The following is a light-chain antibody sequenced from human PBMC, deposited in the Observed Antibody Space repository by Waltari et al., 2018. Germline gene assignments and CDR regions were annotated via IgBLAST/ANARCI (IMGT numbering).Light chain of an antibody. Sequence: QSALTQPPSVSGSPGQSVTISCTVTSSDFGSYNRVSWYQQPPGTAPKLIFYDVSARPSGVPGRFSGSKSGNTASLTISGLQTEDEADYYCSLYTSSSTWVFGGGTKLTVL. CDR1: SSDFGSYNR. V-gene: IGLV2-18*01. J-gene: IGLJ3*02. CDR2: DVS. CDR3: SLYTSSSTWV.